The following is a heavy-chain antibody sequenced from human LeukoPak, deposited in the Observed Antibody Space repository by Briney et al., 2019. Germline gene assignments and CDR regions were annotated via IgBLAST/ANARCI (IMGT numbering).Heavy chain of an antibody. Sequence: PSETLSLTCSVSGGSISSSSHSWGWIRQPPGKGLEWIGSIYYSGSTYYNPSLKSRITISVDTSKNQFSLKLSSVTAADTAVYYCARRPQSIAAAGNGGFDPWGQGTLVTVSS. V-gene: IGHV4-39*01. J-gene: IGHJ5*02. CDR3: ARRPQSIAAAGNGGFDP. CDR2: IYYSGST. CDR1: GGSISSSSHS. D-gene: IGHD6-13*01.